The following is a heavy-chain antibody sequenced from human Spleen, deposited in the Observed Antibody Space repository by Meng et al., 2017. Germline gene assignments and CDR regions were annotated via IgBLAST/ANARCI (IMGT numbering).Heavy chain of an antibody. Sequence: SVKVSCKPSGDTFSSYAFSWVRQAPGQGLEWMGGIIPVFGAADYAQIFQGRVTISADKSTSTAYMELSSLRSEDTAVYYCARGPKDYDVLTGYHKYNMDVWGQGTTVTVSS. J-gene: IGHJ6*02. CDR1: GDTFSSYA. CDR3: ARGPKDYDVLTGYHKYNMDV. V-gene: IGHV1-69*06. CDR2: IIPVFGAA. D-gene: IGHD3-9*01.